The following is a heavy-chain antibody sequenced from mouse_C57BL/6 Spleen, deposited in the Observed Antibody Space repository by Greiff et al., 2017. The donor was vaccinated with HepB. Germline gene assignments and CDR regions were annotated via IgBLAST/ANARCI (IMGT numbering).Heavy chain of an antibody. Sequence: EVQLQQSGPELVKPGASVKISCKASGYSFTDYNMNWVKQSNGKSLEWIGVINPNYGTTSYNQKFMGKATLTVDQSSSTAYLQLNSLTSEDSAVYYCARGGSNWDYAMDYWGQGTSVTVSS. V-gene: IGHV1-39*01. CDR2: INPNYGTT. J-gene: IGHJ4*01. CDR1: GYSFTDYN. CDR3: ARGGSNWDYAMDY. D-gene: IGHD4-1*01.